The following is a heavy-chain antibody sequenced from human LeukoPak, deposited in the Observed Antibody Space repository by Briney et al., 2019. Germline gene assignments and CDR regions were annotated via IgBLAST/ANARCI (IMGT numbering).Heavy chain of an antibody. CDR2: INPNSGGT. CDR3: ARVVALTGTPVYYMDV. D-gene: IGHD6-19*01. J-gene: IGHJ6*03. V-gene: IGHV1-2*02. CDR1: GYTFTGHY. Sequence: ASVKVSCMASGYTFTGHYIHWVRQAPGQGLEWMGWINPNSGGTNYAQKFQGRVTMTRDTSISTAYMELNRLRSDDTAVYYCARVVALTGTPVYYMDVWGKGTTVTVSS.